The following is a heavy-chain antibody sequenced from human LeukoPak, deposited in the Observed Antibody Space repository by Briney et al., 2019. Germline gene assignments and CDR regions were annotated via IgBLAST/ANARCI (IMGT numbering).Heavy chain of an antibody. V-gene: IGHV3-23*01. CDR1: RFTFSSYA. CDR3: VGFDY. Sequence: GGSLRLSCAASRFTFSSYAMSWVRQAPGKGLEWVSSISGSSDRTFYADSVKGRFTISRDNSKNTLFLQMNTLRAEDTAVYYCVGFDYWGQGTLVTVSS. CDR2: ISGSSDRT. J-gene: IGHJ4*02.